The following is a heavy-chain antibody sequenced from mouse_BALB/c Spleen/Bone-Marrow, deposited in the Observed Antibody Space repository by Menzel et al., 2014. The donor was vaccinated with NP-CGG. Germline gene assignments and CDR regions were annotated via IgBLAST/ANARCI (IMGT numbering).Heavy chain of an antibody. D-gene: IGHD2-4*01. CDR1: GYTFTNYW. CDR3: TRGGYDYTWFAY. CDR2: IYPGDNYT. Sequence: LVESGAELVRPGTSVKMSCKAAGYTFTNYWIGWVKQRPGHGLEWIGDIYPGDNYTNYNEKFKGKAPLTADTSSSTAYMQLSSLTSEDSAIYYCTRGGYDYTWFAYWGQGTLVTVSA. V-gene: IGHV1-63*02. J-gene: IGHJ3*01.